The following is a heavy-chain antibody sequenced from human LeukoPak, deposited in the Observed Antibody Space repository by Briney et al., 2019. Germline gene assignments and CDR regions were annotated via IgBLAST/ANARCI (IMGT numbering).Heavy chain of an antibody. D-gene: IGHD3-22*01. CDR3: ARAGDDSSAFSRFDP. CDR2: IIPIFGTA. V-gene: IGHV1-69*13. J-gene: IGHJ5*02. Sequence: SVKVSCKASGGTFSSYAISWVRQAPGQGLEWMGGIIPIFGTANYAQKFQGRVTITADESTSTAYMELSSPRSEDTAVYYCARAGDDSSAFSRFDPWGQGTLVTVSS. CDR1: GGTFSSYA.